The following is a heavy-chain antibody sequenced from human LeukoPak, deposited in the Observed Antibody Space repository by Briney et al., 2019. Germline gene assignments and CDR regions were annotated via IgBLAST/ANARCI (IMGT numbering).Heavy chain of an antibody. CDR1: GGSISSYY. CDR2: ISYSGST. CDR3: ARDYDILTGGGWFDP. Sequence: SETLSLTCTVSGGSISSYYWSWIRQPPGKGLEWIGYISYSGSTSYNPSLRSRVTISVDTSENQFSLKLSSVAAADTAVYYCARDYDILTGGGWFDPWGQGTLVTVSS. J-gene: IGHJ5*02. V-gene: IGHV4-59*01. D-gene: IGHD3-9*01.